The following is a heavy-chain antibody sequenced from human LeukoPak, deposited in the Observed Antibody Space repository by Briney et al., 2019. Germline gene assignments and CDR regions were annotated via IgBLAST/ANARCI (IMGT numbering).Heavy chain of an antibody. CDR1: GGTFSSYA. J-gene: IGHJ5*02. CDR2: IIPIFGIA. D-gene: IGHD5-24*01. Sequence: ASVKVSCKASGGTFSSYAISWVRQAPGQGLEWMGRIIPIFGIANYAQKFQGRVTITADKSTSTAYMELSSLRSEDTAVYYCARDLGDGYNLNWFDPWGQGTMVTVRS. CDR3: ARDLGDGYNLNWFDP. V-gene: IGHV1-69*04.